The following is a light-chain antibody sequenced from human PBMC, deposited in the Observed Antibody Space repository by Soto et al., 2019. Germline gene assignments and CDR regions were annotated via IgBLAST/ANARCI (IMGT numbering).Light chain of an antibody. Sequence: QSVLTQPPSVSGAPGQTVTISCTGSSSNIGAGYDVHWYQHLPGTAPKLLIYGNNNRPSGVPDRFSGSKSGTSASLAITGLQAEDETDYYCQSYDSSLSGSVFGGGTKLTVL. CDR1: SSNIGAGYD. J-gene: IGLJ2*01. CDR3: QSYDSSLSGSV. V-gene: IGLV1-40*01. CDR2: GNN.